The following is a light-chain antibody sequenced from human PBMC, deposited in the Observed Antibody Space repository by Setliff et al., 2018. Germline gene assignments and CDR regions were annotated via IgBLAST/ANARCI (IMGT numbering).Light chain of an antibody. Sequence: QSVLTPPASVSGSPGQSITISCSGTSSDVGSYDLVSWYQQHPGKAPKLIIYGVSNRPSGVSSRFSGSKSGNTASLTISGLQTEDEADYYCTAYTSGTTYVFGTGTKVTVL. V-gene: IGLV2-14*03. CDR1: SSDVGSYDL. CDR2: GVS. CDR3: TAYTSGTTYV. J-gene: IGLJ1*01.